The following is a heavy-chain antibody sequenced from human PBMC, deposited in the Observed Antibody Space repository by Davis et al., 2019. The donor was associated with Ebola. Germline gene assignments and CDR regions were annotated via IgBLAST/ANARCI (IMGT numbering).Heavy chain of an antibody. CDR1: GYTFTNYY. J-gene: IGHJ6*04. V-gene: IGHV1-2*06. Sequence: AASVKVSCKASGYTFTNYYMHWVRQAPGQGLEWMGRINPNSGGTNYAQKFQGRVTMTRDTSISTAYMELSRLRSDDTAVYYCATYGSGSYRTVYYGMDVWGKGTTVTVSS. CDR3: ATYGSGSYRTVYYGMDV. CDR2: INPNSGGT. D-gene: IGHD3-10*01.